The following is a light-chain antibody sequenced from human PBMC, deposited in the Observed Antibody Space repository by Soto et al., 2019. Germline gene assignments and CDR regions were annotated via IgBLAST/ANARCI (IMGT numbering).Light chain of an antibody. CDR1: QSILYSSNNKNY. V-gene: IGKV4-1*01. Sequence: DIVMTQSPDSLTVSLGERATINCKSSQSILYSSNNKNYLAWFQQKPGQPPKLLISWASTRESGVPDRFSGSGSGTDFTLTISSLQAEDVAVYYCQQYYIPPHTFGQGTKVEMK. CDR3: QQYYIPPHT. J-gene: IGKJ2*01. CDR2: WAS.